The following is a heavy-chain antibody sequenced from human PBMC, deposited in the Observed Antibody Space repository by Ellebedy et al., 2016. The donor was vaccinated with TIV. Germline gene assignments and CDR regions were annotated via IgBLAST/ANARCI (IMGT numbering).Heavy chain of an antibody. CDR1: GFTFSSYG. Sequence: GESLKISCAASGFTFSSYGMYWVRQAPGKGLAWVAVLSYDGSNQYYADSVKGRFTISRDNSKNTLYLQMNSLRAEDTAVYYCVKTYDSSGYYLMAEAFDIWGQGTMVTVSS. CDR2: LSYDGSNQ. D-gene: IGHD3-22*01. V-gene: IGHV3-30*18. CDR3: VKTYDSSGYYLMAEAFDI. J-gene: IGHJ3*02.